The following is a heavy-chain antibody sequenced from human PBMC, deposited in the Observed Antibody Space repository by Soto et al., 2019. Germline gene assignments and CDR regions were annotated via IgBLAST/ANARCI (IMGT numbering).Heavy chain of an antibody. CDR3: SRDDVYCSGGSCYGEPMDV. Sequence: EVQLVESGGDLVQPGGSLRLSCAASGFTVSSHYMNWVRQAPGKGLEWVSLIQSGGSTFYADSVKGRFTISRDNSKNTLFLQMNSLRVEDTAMYYCSRDDVYCSGGSCYGEPMDVWGRGTTVTVSS. D-gene: IGHD2-15*01. V-gene: IGHV3-66*01. CDR1: GFTVSSHY. J-gene: IGHJ6*03. CDR2: IQSGGST.